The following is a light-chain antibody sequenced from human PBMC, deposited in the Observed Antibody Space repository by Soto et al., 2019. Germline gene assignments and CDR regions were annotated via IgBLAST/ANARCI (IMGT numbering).Light chain of an antibody. V-gene: IGKV3-15*01. CDR2: GAS. Sequence: SLSAVAVSVSQGERATLSCRASQTVTPDLAWYQQKPGQAPRLVIHGASTRATDFPARFSGSGSGTEFTLTISSLQSEDIAVYYSTHYYTWPRPSGQGTKVDNK. CDR1: QTVTPD. J-gene: IGKJ1*01. CDR3: THYYTWPRP.